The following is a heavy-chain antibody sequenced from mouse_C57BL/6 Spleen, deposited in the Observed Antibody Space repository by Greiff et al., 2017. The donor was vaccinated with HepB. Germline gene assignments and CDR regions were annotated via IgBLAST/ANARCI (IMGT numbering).Heavy chain of an antibody. V-gene: IGHV1-54*01. CDR1: GYTFTNYL. CDR3: AVDYDYEGAMDY. CDR2: INPGSGGT. D-gene: IGHD2-4*01. Sequence: QVHLKQSGAELVRPGTSVKVSCKASGYTFTNYLIEWVKQRPGQGLEWIGVINPGSGGTNYNEKFKGKATLTADKSSSTAYMQLSSLTSKDSAVYYCAVDYDYEGAMDYWGQGTSVTVSS. J-gene: IGHJ4*01.